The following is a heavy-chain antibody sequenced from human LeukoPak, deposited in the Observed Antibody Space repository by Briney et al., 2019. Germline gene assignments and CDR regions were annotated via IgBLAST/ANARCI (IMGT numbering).Heavy chain of an antibody. CDR3: ARWGSTSCYDY. J-gene: IGHJ4*02. CDR2: IGTNGDNT. Sequence: PGGSLRLSCAASGFTFSTYGMHWVRQAPGKGLEYVSAIGTNGDNTYYADSVGGRFTISRDNSKNTLFLQMGSLSADDMAVYYCARWGSTSCYDYWGQGTLVTVSS. CDR1: GFTFSTYG. V-gene: IGHV3-64*02. D-gene: IGHD2-2*01.